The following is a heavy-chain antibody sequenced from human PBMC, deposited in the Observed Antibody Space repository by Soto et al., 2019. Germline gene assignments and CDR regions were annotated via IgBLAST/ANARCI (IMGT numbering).Heavy chain of an antibody. CDR1: GGSVSSGYHY. D-gene: IGHD3-22*01. Sequence: QVLLEESGPGLVKPSQTLSLTCTVSGGSVSSGYHYCSWIRQPPGKGLEWIGYVYYSGSTYSNPSLVSRVTISIHTSKNQFSLKLTPVSASDAAVYFCDTESSGCSPLHFDFWGQGALVSVSS. J-gene: IGHJ4*02. CDR3: DTESSGCSPLHFDF. V-gene: IGHV4-30-4*01. CDR2: VYYSGST.